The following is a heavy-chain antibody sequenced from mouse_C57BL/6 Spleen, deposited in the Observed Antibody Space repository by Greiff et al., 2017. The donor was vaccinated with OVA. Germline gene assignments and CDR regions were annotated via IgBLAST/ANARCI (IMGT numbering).Heavy chain of an antibody. D-gene: IGHD2-3*01. CDR3: ARGRNGYYPLDY. Sequence: QVQLQQPGTELVKPGASVKLSCKASGYTFTSYWMHWVKQRPGQGLEWIGNINPSNGGTNYNEKFKSKATLTVDKSSSTAYMQLSSLTSEDSAVDYCARGRNGYYPLDYWGQGTTLTVSS. CDR1: GYTFTSYW. J-gene: IGHJ2*01. CDR2: INPSNGGT. V-gene: IGHV1-53*01.